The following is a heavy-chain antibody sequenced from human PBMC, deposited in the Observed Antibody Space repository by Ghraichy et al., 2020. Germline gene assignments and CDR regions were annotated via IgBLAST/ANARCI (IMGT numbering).Heavy chain of an antibody. CDR3: ATGGGLVGLYYYGMDV. J-gene: IGHJ6*02. V-gene: IGHV1-8*01. Sequence: ASVKVSCKASGYTFTSYDINWVRQATGQGLEWMGWMNPNSGNTGYAQKFQGRVTMTRNTSISTAYMELSSLRSEDTAVYYCATGGGLVGLYYYGMDVWGQGTTVTVSS. D-gene: IGHD2-2*01. CDR2: MNPNSGNT. CDR1: GYTFTSYD.